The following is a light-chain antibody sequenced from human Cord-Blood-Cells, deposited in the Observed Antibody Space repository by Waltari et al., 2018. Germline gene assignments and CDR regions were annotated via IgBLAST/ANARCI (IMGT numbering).Light chain of an antibody. V-gene: IGKV1-39*01. J-gene: IGKJ5*01. CDR1: QSISSY. CDR2: AAS. Sequence: DIQMTQSPPSLSASVGDSVTITCRASQSISSYLNWYQQKPGKAPKLLIYAASSLQSGVPSRFSGSGSGTDFTLTISSLQPEDFATYYCQQSYSTPSTFGQGTRLEIK. CDR3: QQSYSTPST.